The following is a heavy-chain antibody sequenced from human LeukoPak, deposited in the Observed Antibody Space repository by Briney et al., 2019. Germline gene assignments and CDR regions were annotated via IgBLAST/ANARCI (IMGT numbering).Heavy chain of an antibody. J-gene: IGHJ5*02. CDR2: IYPGDSDT. D-gene: IGHD2-21*02. Sequence: GESLKISCKGSGYSFTSYWIGWVRQMPGKGLEWRGIIYPGDSDTRYSPSFQGQVTISADKSISTAYLQWSSLKASDTAMYYYARVPLTYCGGDCSYNWFDPWGQGTLVTVSS. CDR3: ARVPLTYCGGDCSYNWFDP. CDR1: GYSFTSYW. V-gene: IGHV5-51*01.